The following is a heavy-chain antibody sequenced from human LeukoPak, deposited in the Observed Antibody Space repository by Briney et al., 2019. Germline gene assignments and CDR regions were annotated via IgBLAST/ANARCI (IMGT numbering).Heavy chain of an antibody. J-gene: IGHJ4*02. V-gene: IGHV3-23*01. D-gene: IGHD2-8*01. CDR1: GFTFSSYA. CDR3: AKMVREFYTISYYFDY. Sequence: GGSLRHSCAVSGFTFSSYAMNWVRQAPGRGVEWVSGISGSGAGTYYADSVKGRFTISTDNSKNTLYLQMNSLRAEDTAVYYCAKMVREFYTISYYFDYRGQGTLVTVSS. CDR2: ISGSGAGT.